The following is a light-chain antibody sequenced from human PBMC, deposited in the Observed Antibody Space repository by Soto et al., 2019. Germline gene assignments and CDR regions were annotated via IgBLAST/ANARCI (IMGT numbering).Light chain of an antibody. J-gene: IGKJ5*01. Sequence: ERGLTQSPGTLSLSAGQRATLSCRASQRLSASDIAWYQQKPGQAPKFLIYGVSSRATGIPDRFSGSGSGTDFTLTISRLEPEDFAVYHCQQYGSSPLITFGQGTRLEIK. CDR2: GVS. V-gene: IGKV3-20*01. CDR3: QQYGSSPLIT. CDR1: QRLSASD.